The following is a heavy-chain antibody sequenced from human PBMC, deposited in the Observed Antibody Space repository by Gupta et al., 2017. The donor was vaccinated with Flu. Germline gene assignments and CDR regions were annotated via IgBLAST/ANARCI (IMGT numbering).Heavy chain of an antibody. D-gene: IGHD2-2*01. Sequence: VHLVESGGGLVQPWGSLSLSCAASVFAFRGYWMHWVRQAPGKGREWVSRSRSDGGSTSYADSVKGRFTISRDNTKNTVYLQMNSLRAEDTAVYYCARDEYPMYDFWGQGTLVTVSS. J-gene: IGHJ4*02. CDR2: SRSDGGST. V-gene: IGHV3-74*01. CDR1: VFAFRGYW. CDR3: ARDEYPMYDF.